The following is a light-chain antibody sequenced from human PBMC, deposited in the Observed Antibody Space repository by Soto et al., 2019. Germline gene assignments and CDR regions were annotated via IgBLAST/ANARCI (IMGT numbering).Light chain of an antibody. CDR3: QQYNNWPQT. J-gene: IGKJ1*01. V-gene: IGKV3-15*01. CDR1: QSVSSN. Sequence: EIVMTQSPATLSVSPGERATLSCRASQSVSSNLAWFQQKPGQAPRLLIYGASTRDTGIPARFSGSGSGTEFTLTISSLQSEDFAEYHCQQYNNWPQTFGQGTKVDIK. CDR2: GAS.